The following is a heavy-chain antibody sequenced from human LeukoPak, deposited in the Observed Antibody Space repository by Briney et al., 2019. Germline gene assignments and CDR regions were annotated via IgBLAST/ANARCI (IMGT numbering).Heavy chain of an antibody. D-gene: IGHD4-11*01. Sequence: SVKVSCKASGGTFSSYTISWVRQAPGQGLEWMGRIIPILGIANYAQKFQGRVTITADKSTSTAYMELSSLRSEDTAVYYGANLDHPSHPLPNRNYTFDYWGQGTLVTVSS. CDR1: GGTFSSYT. V-gene: IGHV1-69*02. CDR3: ANLDHPSHPLPNRNYTFDY. CDR2: IIPILGIA. J-gene: IGHJ4*02.